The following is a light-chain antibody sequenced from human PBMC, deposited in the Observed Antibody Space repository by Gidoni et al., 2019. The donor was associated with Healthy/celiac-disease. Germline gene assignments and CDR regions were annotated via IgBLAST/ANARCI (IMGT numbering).Light chain of an antibody. CDR1: QSVSSSY. CDR3: QQYGSSLVA. Sequence: EIVLTQSPGTLSLSPGERATLSCRASQSVSSSYLAWYQQKPGQAPRLLIYGASSRATGIQDRFSGSGSGTDFTLTISRLEPEDFAVYYCQQYGSSLVAFGQGTKVEIK. J-gene: IGKJ1*01. CDR2: GAS. V-gene: IGKV3-20*01.